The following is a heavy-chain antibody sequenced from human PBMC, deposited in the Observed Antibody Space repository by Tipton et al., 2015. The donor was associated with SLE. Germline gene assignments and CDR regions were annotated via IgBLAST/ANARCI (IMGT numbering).Heavy chain of an antibody. D-gene: IGHD1-7*01. V-gene: IGHV3-23*01. CDR2: ISGSGGST. Sequence: SLRLSCAASGFTFSNYAMSWVRQAPGKGLEWVSAISGSGGSTHDADSVKGRFTISRDNSKNTLYLQMNSLRAEDTAVYYCAKGRPITGTTGYFDYWGQGTLVTVSS. CDR3: AKGRPITGTTGYFDY. CDR1: GFTFSNYA. J-gene: IGHJ4*02.